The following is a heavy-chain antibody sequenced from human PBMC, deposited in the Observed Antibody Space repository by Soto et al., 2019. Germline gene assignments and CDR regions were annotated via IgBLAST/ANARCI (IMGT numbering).Heavy chain of an antibody. J-gene: IGHJ5*01. CDR2: ISGSVGHT. CDR1: GFTLSRYA. V-gene: IGHV3-23*01. D-gene: IGHD6-6*01. Sequence: GGSLRLSCAASGFTLSRYAMSWVRQAPGKGLEWVSSISGSVGHTYYADSVKGRFTIYRDNPTNTLYLQMNSRRAEDTAVYYCSTGCESRGCEYIDSWGQGTLVTVSS. CDR3: STGCESRGCEYIDS.